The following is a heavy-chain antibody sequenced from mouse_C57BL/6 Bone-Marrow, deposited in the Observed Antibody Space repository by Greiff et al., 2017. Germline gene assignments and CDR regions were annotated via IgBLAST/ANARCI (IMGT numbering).Heavy chain of an antibody. CDR1: GYTFTRYW. CDR2: IHPNSGST. J-gene: IGHJ3*01. Sequence: VQLKESGAELVKPGASVKLSCKASGYTFTRYWMHWVKQRPGQGLEWIGLIHPNSGSTNYNEKFKSKATLTVDKSSSTAYMQLSSLTSEDSAVYYCARFVNRFANWGQGTLVTVSA. V-gene: IGHV1-64*01. CDR3: ARFVNRFAN.